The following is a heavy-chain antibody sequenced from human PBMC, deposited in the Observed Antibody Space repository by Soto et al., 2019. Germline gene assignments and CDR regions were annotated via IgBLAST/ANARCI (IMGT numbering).Heavy chain of an antibody. V-gene: IGHV3-21*01. CDR2: ISSSSSYI. CDR1: GFTFSSYS. D-gene: IGHD3-9*01. J-gene: IGHJ4*02. Sequence: PGGSLRLSCAASGFTFSSYSMNWVRQAPGKGLEWVSSISSSSSYIYYADSVKGRFTISRDNAKNSLYLQMNSLRAEDTAVYYCARDAANYDILTGNDLDYWGQGTLVTVSS. CDR3: ARDAANYDILTGNDLDY.